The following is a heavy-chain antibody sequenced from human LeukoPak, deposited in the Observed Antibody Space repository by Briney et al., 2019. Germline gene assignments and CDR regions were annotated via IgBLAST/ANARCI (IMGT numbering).Heavy chain of an antibody. CDR1: GGSVSDYY. V-gene: IGHV4-59*08. Sequence: SETLSLTCTISGGSVSDYYWSWIRQSPGKGLEWIGYIYHTGSTSYSPSLKSRVTISADTSQNQFSLKLSSVTAADTAVYYCARVSGPPDYYYYMDVWGKGTTVTVSS. D-gene: IGHD3-3*01. CDR2: IYHTGST. J-gene: IGHJ6*03. CDR3: ARVSGPPDYYYYMDV.